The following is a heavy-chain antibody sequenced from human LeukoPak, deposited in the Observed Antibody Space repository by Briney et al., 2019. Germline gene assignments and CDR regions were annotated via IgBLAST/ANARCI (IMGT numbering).Heavy chain of an antibody. Sequence: GGSLRLSCAASGFTFSSYGMHWVRQAPGKGLEWVAFIRYDGSNKYYADSVKGRFTISRDSSKNTLYLQTNSLRAEDTAVYYCAKDPGHYYDSSGYLEFDYWGQGTLVTVSS. D-gene: IGHD3-22*01. V-gene: IGHV3-30*02. CDR3: AKDPGHYYDSSGYLEFDY. CDR1: GFTFSSYG. J-gene: IGHJ4*02. CDR2: IRYDGSNK.